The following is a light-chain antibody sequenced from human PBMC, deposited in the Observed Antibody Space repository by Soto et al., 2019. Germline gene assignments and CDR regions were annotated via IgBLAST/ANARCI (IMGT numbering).Light chain of an antibody. CDR1: QGIGRW. J-gene: IGKJ1*01. CDR2: DAS. CDR3: QQYNTYSPERT. V-gene: IGKV1-5*01. Sequence: GDRVPITCRASQGIGRWLAWYQQKPGKAPKLLIYDASSLESGVPSRFSGSGSGTEFTLTISSLQPDDFATYYCQQYNTYSPERTFGQGTKVEV.